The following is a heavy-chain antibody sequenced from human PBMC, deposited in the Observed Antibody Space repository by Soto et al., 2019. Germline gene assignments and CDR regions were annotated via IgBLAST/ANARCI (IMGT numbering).Heavy chain of an antibody. CDR3: ARAYYYYGLDV. V-gene: IGHV4-30-4*01. J-gene: IGHJ6*02. CDR2: IYYSGIT. Sequence: QVQLQESGPGLEKPSQTLSLTCTVSGGSISSGDYYWSWIRQPPGKGLEWIGYIYYSGITYYNPSLKSRVTISLDTSKKQFSLNVSSVTAADTAVYYCARAYYYYGLDVWGQGTTVTVSS. CDR1: GGSISSGDYY.